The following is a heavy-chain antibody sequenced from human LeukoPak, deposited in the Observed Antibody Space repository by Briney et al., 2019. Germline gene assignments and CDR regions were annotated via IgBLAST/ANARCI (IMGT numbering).Heavy chain of an antibody. V-gene: IGHV3-74*01. Sequence: GGSLRLSCTASGFTLSNYYIHWLRQAPGKGPVWVARITSDGSGTNYADSVKGRFTISRDNAKNTVYLQMNRLRAEDTAVYYCATNPRTDFDIWGQGTMVTVSS. D-gene: IGHD1-1*01. CDR3: ATNPRTDFDI. J-gene: IGHJ3*02. CDR1: GFTLSNYY. CDR2: ITSDGSGT.